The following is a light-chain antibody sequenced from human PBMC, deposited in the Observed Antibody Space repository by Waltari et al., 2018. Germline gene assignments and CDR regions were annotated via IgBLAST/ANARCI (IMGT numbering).Light chain of an antibody. J-gene: IGLJ3*02. V-gene: IGLV2-14*01. CDR2: DVS. Sequence: QSALTQPASVSGSPGQSITISCPGTNHDIGGYDFVSRYQQHPGKAPKLLIYDVSDRPSGVSIRFSGSKSGNTASLTISGLQTEDEADYYCSSYVSGSTLKMFGGGTKLTVL. CDR3: SSYVSGSTLKM. CDR1: NHDIGGYDF.